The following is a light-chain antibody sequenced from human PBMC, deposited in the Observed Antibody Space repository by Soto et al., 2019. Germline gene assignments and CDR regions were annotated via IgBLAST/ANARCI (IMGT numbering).Light chain of an antibody. CDR2: EGS. CDR3: CSDAGSGTWV. Sequence: QSVLTQPASVSGSPGQSITISCTGTSSDVGSYNLVSWCQQHPGKAPKLMIYEGSKRPSGVSHRFSGSKSGNTASLTISGLQAEDEAYYYCCSDAGSGTWVFGGGTKVTVL. CDR1: SSDVGSYNL. J-gene: IGLJ3*02. V-gene: IGLV2-23*01.